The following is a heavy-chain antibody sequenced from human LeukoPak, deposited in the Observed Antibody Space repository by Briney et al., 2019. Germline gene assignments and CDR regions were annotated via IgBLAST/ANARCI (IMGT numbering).Heavy chain of an antibody. CDR1: GFTFSTYA. V-gene: IGHV3-23*01. CDR3: AKGPLIEVAGTTWDY. Sequence: GGSLRLSCAASGFTFSTYAMSWVRQAAGKGLEWVSLISGSGGGTYYADSVKGRFTISRDNSKNTLYLQLNSLRVEDTAVYYCAKGPLIEVAGTTWDYWGQGTLVTVSS. D-gene: IGHD6-19*01. J-gene: IGHJ4*02. CDR2: ISGSGGGT.